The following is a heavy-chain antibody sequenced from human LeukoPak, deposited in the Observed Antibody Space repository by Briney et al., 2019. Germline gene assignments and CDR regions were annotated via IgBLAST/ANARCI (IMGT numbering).Heavy chain of an antibody. D-gene: IGHD3-10*01. CDR3: ARESRSCFDY. V-gene: IGHV6-1*01. J-gene: IGHJ4*02. CDR2: TYYRSKWFN. CDR1: GDFVSTDSAA. Sequence: SQTLSLTCAISGDFVSTDSAAWIWIRQSPSRGLEWLARTYYRSKWFNAYALSVESRITVNPDTSKNQFSPQLNYVTPEDTAVYYCARESRSCFDYWGQGTLVTISS.